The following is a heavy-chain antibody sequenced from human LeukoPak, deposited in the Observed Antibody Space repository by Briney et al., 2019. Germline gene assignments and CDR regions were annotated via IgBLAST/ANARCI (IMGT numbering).Heavy chain of an antibody. J-gene: IGHJ5*02. Sequence: GGSLRLSCAASGFTFSSYGMSCVRQAPGKGLEWVSAISGSGGSTYYADSVKGRFTISRDNSKNTLYLQMNSLRAEDTAVYYCAKDAGGDYYDSSGLDPWGQGTLVTVSS. D-gene: IGHD3-22*01. CDR2: ISGSGGST. V-gene: IGHV3-23*01. CDR1: GFTFSSYG. CDR3: AKDAGGDYYDSSGLDP.